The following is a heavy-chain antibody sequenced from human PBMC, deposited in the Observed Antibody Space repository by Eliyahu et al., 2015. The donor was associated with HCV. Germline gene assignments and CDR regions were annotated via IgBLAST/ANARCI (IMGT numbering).Heavy chain of an antibody. J-gene: IGHJ4*02. CDR3: ARAGGAVAGPGFDY. CDR2: IIPIFGTA. V-gene: IGHV1-69*01. Sequence: PGQGLEWMGGIIPIFGTANYAQKFQGRVTITADESTSTAYMELSSLRSEDTAVYYCARAGGAVAGPGFDYWGQGTLVTVSS. D-gene: IGHD6-19*01.